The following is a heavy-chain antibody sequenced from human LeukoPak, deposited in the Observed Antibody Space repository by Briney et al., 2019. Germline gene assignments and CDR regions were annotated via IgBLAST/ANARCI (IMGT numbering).Heavy chain of an antibody. J-gene: IGHJ4*02. D-gene: IGHD4-17*01. CDR2: ISSSSSYI. Sequence: GGTLRLSCAASGFTFSSYWMHWVRQAPGKGLEWVSSISSSSSYIYYADSVKGRFTISRDNAKNSLYLQMNSLRAEDTAVYYCARDADYGGTFDYWGQGTLVTVSS. CDR3: ARDADYGGTFDY. CDR1: GFTFSSYW. V-gene: IGHV3-21*01.